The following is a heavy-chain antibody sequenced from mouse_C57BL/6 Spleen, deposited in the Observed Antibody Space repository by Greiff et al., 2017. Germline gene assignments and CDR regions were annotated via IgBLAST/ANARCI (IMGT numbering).Heavy chain of an antibody. V-gene: IGHV1-82*01. J-gene: IGHJ3*01. Sequence: QVQLQQSGPELVKPGASVKISCKASGYAFSSSWMNWVKQRPGKGLEWIGRLYPGDGDTNYNGKFKGKATLTADKSSSTAYMQLSSLTSEDSAVYFCASPPYYYGSSTSLDWFAYWGQGTLVTVSA. CDR2: LYPGDGDT. CDR1: GYAFSSSW. CDR3: ASPPYYYGSSTSLDWFAY. D-gene: IGHD1-1*01.